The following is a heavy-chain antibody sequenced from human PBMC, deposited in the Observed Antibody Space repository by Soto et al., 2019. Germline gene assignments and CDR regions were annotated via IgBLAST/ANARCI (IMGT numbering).Heavy chain of an antibody. CDR1: GASVSRGYYY. CDR3: ARIVHKDGGLLSNYYYGGDG. Sequence: SETLSLTCTVSGASVSRGYYYWSWIRQPPGKGLEWIAYIDYSGSTNYNPSLKSRVTISVDTSNNRFSLKLSSVTAADTAEYYCARIVHKDGGLLSNYYYGGDGCGQGTTVTVSS. J-gene: IGHJ6*02. CDR2: IDYSGST. V-gene: IGHV4-61*01. D-gene: IGHD3-10*01.